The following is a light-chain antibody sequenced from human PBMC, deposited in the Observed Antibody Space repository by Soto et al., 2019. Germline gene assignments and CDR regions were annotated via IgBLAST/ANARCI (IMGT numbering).Light chain of an antibody. CDR2: DAS. CDR1: QSVSSSY. Sequence: EIVMTQSPGTLSVSLGERATLSCRASQSVSSSYLAWYQQQPGEAPGLLIYDASTRATAIPDPFSVSGSGTDFTLTLSSLELQDYAVSYCQQYGSSPRTFGQGTKVDIK. CDR3: QQYGSSPRT. J-gene: IGKJ1*01. V-gene: IGKV3-20*01.